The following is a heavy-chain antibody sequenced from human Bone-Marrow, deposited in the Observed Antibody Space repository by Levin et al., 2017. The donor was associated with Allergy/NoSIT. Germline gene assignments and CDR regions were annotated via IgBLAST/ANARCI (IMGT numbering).Heavy chain of an antibody. Sequence: GASVKVSCKASGDPFTSHYIHWVRQAPGQGLEWMGMINPRGGQTTYAQKLQGRLTMTRDTSTSTVYMDLSSLRPEDTAVYYCARDTRGGGDCLFDYWGHGTLVTVTS. J-gene: IGHJ4*01. CDR2: INPRGGQT. CDR1: GDPFTSHY. V-gene: IGHV1-46*01. CDR3: ARDTRGGGDCLFDY. D-gene: IGHD2-21*02.